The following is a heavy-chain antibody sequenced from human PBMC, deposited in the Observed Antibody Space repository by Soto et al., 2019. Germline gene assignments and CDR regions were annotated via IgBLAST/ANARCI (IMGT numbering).Heavy chain of an antibody. V-gene: IGHV4-34*01. J-gene: IGHJ6*04. CDR1: GGSFSDYY. CDR2: INHSVGT. CDR3: ARDRQYYQFWSFYQNQRPYGTDV. D-gene: IGHD3-3*02. Sequence: SETLYLTCGVYGGSFSDYYWTWIRQAPGKGLEWIGEINHSVGTNYNSSLKSRVTISVYTSKNQLSLTMYSVTAADTAVYYCARDRQYYQFWSFYQNQRPYGTDVSGK.